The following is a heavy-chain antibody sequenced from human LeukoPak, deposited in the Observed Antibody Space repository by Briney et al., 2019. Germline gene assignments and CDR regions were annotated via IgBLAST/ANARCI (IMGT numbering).Heavy chain of an antibody. D-gene: IGHD3-3*01. CDR2: IYYSGST. V-gene: IGHV4-39*07. CDR1: GGSISSSSYY. J-gene: IGHJ5*02. Sequence: SETLSLTCTVSGGSISSSSYYWGWIRQPPGKGLEWIGSIYYSGSTYYNPSLKSRVTISVDTSKNQFSLKLSSVTAADTAVYYCARGLKRFLEWPKSHWFDPWGQGTLVTVSS. CDR3: ARGLKRFLEWPKSHWFDP.